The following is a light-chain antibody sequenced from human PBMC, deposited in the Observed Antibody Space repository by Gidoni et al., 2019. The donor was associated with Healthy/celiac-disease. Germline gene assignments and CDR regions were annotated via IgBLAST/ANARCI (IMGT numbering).Light chain of an antibody. CDR3: QQYGSSPSWT. Sequence: ELVLTPSPGTLSLSPGARATLSCRASQSVSSSYLAWYQQKPGQAPRLLIYGASSRATGIPDRFSGSGSGTDFTLTISRLEPEEFAVYYCQQYGSSPSWTFGQGTKVEIK. J-gene: IGKJ1*01. CDR1: QSVSSSY. CDR2: GAS. V-gene: IGKV3-20*01.